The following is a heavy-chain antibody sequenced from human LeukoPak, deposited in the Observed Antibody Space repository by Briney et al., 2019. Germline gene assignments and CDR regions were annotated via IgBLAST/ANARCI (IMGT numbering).Heavy chain of an antibody. CDR2: IYPGYSDT. D-gene: IGHD4-17*01. J-gene: IGHJ5*02. CDR3: ARRRYGDYSEDWFDP. CDR1: GYSSTSYW. Sequence: GESLKISCKGSGYSSTSYWIGWVRQMPGIGLEWMGIIYPGYSDTRYSPSFQGQVTISADTSISTAYLQWSSLKASDSAMYYCARRRYGDYSEDWFDPWGQGTLVTVSS. V-gene: IGHV5-51*01.